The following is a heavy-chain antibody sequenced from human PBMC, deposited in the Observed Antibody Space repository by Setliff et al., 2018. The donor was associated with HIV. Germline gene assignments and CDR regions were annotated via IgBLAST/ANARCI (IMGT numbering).Heavy chain of an antibody. J-gene: IGHJ3*02. D-gene: IGHD5-12*01. Sequence: ASVKVSCKVSGYSLTELSMHWVRQAPGKGLEWMGGFDPDDGETVYAQQFQGRVTMTRDTSISTAYMELSRLRSDDTAVYYCARGGLATGAFDIWGQGTMVTVSS. CDR2: FDPDDGET. CDR1: GYSLTELS. V-gene: IGHV1-24*01. CDR3: ARGGLATGAFDI.